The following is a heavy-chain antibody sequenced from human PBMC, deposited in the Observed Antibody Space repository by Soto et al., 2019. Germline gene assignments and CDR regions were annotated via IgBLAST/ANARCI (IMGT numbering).Heavy chain of an antibody. V-gene: IGHV4-34*01. CDR3: ARALSPLGVVPAKPAGYYMDV. J-gene: IGHJ6*03. Sequence: SETLSLTCAVYGGSFSGYYWSWIRQPPGKGLEWIGEINHSGSTNYNPSLKSRVTISVDTSKNQFSLKLSSVTAADTAVYYCARALSPLGVVPAKPAGYYMDVWGKGTTVTVSS. D-gene: IGHD2-2*01. CDR2: INHSGST. CDR1: GGSFSGYY.